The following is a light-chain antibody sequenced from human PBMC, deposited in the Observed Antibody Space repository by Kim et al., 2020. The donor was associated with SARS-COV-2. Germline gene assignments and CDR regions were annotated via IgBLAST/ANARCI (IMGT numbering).Light chain of an antibody. CDR2: RNT. J-gene: IGLJ3*02. CDR3: SAWDSSLSAWV. V-gene: IGLV10-54*01. CDR1: RTPVGNPC. Sequence: APLPFTGHRTPVGNPCAACLHQHQRPPPNLLSQRNTTRPSGISERFSASRSGNTASLTITGLQPEDEADYYCSAWDSSLSAWVFGGGTKLTVL.